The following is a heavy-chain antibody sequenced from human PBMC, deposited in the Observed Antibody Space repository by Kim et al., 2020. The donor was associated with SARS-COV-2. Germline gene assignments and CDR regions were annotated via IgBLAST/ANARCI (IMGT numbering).Heavy chain of an antibody. CDR3: ARDGFDCSGGSCYTNWFDP. Sequence: SETLSLTCTVSGGSISSYYWSWIRQPPGKGLEWIGYIYYSGSTNYNPSLKSRVTISVDTSKNQFSLKLSSVTAADTAVYYCARDGFDCSGGSCYTNWFDPWGQGTLVTVSS. D-gene: IGHD2-15*01. CDR2: IYYSGST. CDR1: GGSISSYY. J-gene: IGHJ5*02. V-gene: IGHV4-59*01.